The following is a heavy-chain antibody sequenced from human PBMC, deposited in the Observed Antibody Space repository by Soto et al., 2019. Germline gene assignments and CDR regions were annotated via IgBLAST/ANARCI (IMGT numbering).Heavy chain of an antibody. CDR1: GFTVSSNY. D-gene: IGHD3-10*01. CDR3: ARHITMDPLLVY. J-gene: IGHJ4*02. CDR2: IYSGGST. Sequence: EVQLVESGGDLIKPGGSLRLSCAASGFTVSSNYMSWVRQAPGKGLEWVSVIYSGGSTYYADSVKGRFTISRDNSKNTLYLQMNSLRAEDTAVYYCARHITMDPLLVYWGQGTLVTVSS. V-gene: IGHV3-53*01.